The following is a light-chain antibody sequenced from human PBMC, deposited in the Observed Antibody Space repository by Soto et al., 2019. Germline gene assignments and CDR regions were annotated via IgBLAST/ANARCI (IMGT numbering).Light chain of an antibody. V-gene: IGKV1-39*01. J-gene: IGKJ2*01. CDR3: QQSFEIPVT. Sequence: DIQMTQSPSSLPASIGDRVTITCRASQTIRTSLNWYQQKAGKAPNLLISSASSLHGGVPSRFTGTGSGTDFTLTISSLQSEDFATYFCQQSFEIPVTFGQGTKLEI. CDR2: SAS. CDR1: QTIRTS.